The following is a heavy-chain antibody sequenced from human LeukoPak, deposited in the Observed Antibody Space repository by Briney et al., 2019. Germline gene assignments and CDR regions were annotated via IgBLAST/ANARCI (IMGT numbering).Heavy chain of an antibody. D-gene: IGHD6-13*01. CDR3: ARVVGLTGYSSSWYSGYYYYMDV. CDR2: IIPIFGTA. J-gene: IGHJ6*03. CDR1: GGTFSSYA. V-gene: IGHV1-69*06. Sequence: SVKVSCKASGGTFSSYAISWVRQAPGQGLEWMGGIIPIFGTANYAQKFQDRVTITADKSTSTAYMELSSLRSEDTAVYYCARVVGLTGYSSSWYSGYYYYMDVWGEGTTVTVSS.